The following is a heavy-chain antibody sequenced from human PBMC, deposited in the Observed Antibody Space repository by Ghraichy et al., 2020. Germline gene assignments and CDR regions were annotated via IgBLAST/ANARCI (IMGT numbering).Heavy chain of an antibody. CDR2: IYYSGST. J-gene: IGHJ3*02. Sequence: SQTLSLTCTVSGGSISSGGYYWSWIRQHPGKGLEWIGYIYYSGSTYYNPSLKSRVTISVDTSKNQFSLKLSSVTAADTAVYYCVRGGMTSDAFDIWGQGTMVTVSS. V-gene: IGHV4-31*03. CDR3: VRGGMTSDAFDI. D-gene: IGHD1-26*01. CDR1: GGSISSGGYY.